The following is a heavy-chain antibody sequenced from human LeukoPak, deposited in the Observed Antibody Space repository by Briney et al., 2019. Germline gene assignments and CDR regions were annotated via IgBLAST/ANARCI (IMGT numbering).Heavy chain of an antibody. CDR2: IIPIFGTA. J-gene: IGHJ6*03. Sequence: ASVKVSCKASGGTFSSYAISWVRQAPGQGLEWMGGIIPIFGTANYAQKFQGRVTITADESTSTAYMELSSLRSEDTAVYYCARSLARRGGSYYYMDVWGKGTTVTVSS. CDR3: ARSLARRGGSYYYMDV. V-gene: IGHV1-69*13. CDR1: GGTFSSYA. D-gene: IGHD3-16*01.